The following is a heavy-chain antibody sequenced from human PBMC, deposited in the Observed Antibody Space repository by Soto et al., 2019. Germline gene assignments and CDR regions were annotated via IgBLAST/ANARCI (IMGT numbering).Heavy chain of an antibody. CDR1: GYTFTSYA. J-gene: IGHJ5*02. V-gene: IGHV1-18*04. CDR3: ARDYPYSTSSVYDWFDP. D-gene: IGHD6-6*01. Sequence: ASVKVSCKASGYTFTSYAISWVRQAPGQGLEWMGWISTSSHRANYAQKFQDRVTMTTDTSASTAYLELRSLRSDDTAGYYCARDYPYSTSSVYDWFDPWGQGALVTVSS. CDR2: ISTSSHRA.